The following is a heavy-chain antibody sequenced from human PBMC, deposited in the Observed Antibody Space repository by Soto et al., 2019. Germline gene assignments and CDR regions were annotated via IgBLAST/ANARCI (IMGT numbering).Heavy chain of an antibody. CDR3: TRHAGGQVVHSFYYHSMDV. D-gene: IGHD2-15*01. V-gene: IGHV3-73*01. J-gene: IGHJ6*03. Sequence: EVQLVESGGGLVQPGGSLKLACLASGFPLSDSAIHWVRKASGKGLEWVGRIRSKTNNYATTYGAPVRGRFTLSRDDSTNTAYLQMNNLESEDAAVYYCTRHAGGQVVHSFYYHSMDVWGKGTTVSV. CDR1: GFPLSDSA. CDR2: IRSKTNNYAT.